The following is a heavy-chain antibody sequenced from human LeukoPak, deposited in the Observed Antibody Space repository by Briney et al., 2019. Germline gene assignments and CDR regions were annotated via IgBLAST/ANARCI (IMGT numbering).Heavy chain of an antibody. CDR2: ITHSGST. CDR3: ARDLVLWFGELPI. J-gene: IGHJ4*02. V-gene: IGHV4-34*01. D-gene: IGHD3-10*01. CDR1: GGSFSGFY. Sequence: SETLSLTCAVYGGSFSGFYWSWIRQPPGKGLEWIGEITHSGSTNYNPSLKSRVTISVGTSKNQFSLKLSSVTAADTAVYYCARDLVLWFGELPIWGQGTLVTVSS.